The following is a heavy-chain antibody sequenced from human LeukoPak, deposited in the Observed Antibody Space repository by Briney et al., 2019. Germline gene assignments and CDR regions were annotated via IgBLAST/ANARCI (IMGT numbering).Heavy chain of an antibody. D-gene: IGHD3-9*01. CDR2: IKQDGSEK. CDR3: ARDEGILTAYYFH. J-gene: IGHJ4*02. CDR1: GFTFSTYW. Sequence: GSLRLSCAASGFTFSTYWMTWARQAPGKGLEWVANIKQDGSEKYYVDSVKGRFTVSRDNGKNSLYLQMNSLRAEDTAVYYCARDEGILTAYYFHWGQGTLVTVSS. V-gene: IGHV3-7*03.